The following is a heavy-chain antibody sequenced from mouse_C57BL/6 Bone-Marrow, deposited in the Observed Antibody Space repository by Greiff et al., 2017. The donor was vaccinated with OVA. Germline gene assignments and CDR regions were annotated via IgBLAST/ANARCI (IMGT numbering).Heavy chain of an antibody. J-gene: IGHJ4*01. CDR2: IYPRSGNT. CDR1: GYTFTSYG. D-gene: IGHD1-1*01. Sequence: QVQLQQSGAELARPGGSVKLSCKASGYTFTSYGISWVKQRTGQGLEWIGEIYPRSGNTYYNEKFKGKATLTADKSSSTAYMELRSLTSEDSAVYFCARCYYGAMDYWGQGTSVTVSS. CDR3: ARCYYGAMDY. V-gene: IGHV1-81*01.